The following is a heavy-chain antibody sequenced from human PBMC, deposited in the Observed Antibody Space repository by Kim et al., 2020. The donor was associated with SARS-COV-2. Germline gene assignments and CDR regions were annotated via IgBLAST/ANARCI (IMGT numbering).Heavy chain of an antibody. CDR2: ISWNSGSI. J-gene: IGHJ3*02. CDR1: GFTFGDYA. V-gene: IGHV3-9*01. D-gene: IGHD3-22*01. Sequence: GGSLRLSCAASGFTFGDYAMHWVRQAPGKGLEWVSGISWNSGSIGYADSVKGRFTISRDNAKNSLYLQMNSLRAEDTALYYCAKDKGSSGYYGGAFDIWGQGTMVTVSS. CDR3: AKDKGSSGYYGGAFDI.